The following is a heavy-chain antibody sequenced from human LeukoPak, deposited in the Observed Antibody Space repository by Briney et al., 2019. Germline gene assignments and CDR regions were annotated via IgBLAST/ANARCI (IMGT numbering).Heavy chain of an antibody. D-gene: IGHD3-22*01. V-gene: IGHV3-23*01. J-gene: IGHJ4*02. CDR3: AKGSSYYDSSGRGVYFDD. Sequence: GGSLRLSCAASGFTFSNYVMSWVRQAPGKGLDLVSGIGYSGGSTNYADSVKGRFTISRDNSKNTLYLQMNSLRAEDTAVYYCAKGSSYYDSSGRGVYFDDWGQGTLVTVSS. CDR1: GFTFSNYV. CDR2: IGYSGGST.